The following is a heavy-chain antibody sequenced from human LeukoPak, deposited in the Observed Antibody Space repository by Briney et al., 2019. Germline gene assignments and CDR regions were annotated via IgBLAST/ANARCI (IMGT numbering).Heavy chain of an antibody. CDR2: INHSGST. Sequence: SSETLSLTCAVYGGSFSGYYWSWIRQPPGKGLEWIGEINHSGSTNYNPSLKSRVTISVDTSKNQFSLKLSSVTAADTAVYYCARPGGDNWFDPWGQGTLVTVSS. V-gene: IGHV4-34*01. CDR3: ARPGGDNWFDP. CDR1: GGSFSGYY. D-gene: IGHD3-10*01. J-gene: IGHJ5*02.